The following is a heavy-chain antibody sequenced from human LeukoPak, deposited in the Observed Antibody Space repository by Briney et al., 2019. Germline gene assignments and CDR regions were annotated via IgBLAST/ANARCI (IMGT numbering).Heavy chain of an antibody. CDR3: ARGLTYYYGSGSPRWFDP. D-gene: IGHD3-10*01. J-gene: IGHJ5*02. CDR1: GGSFSGYY. Sequence: SETLSLTCAVYGGSFSGYYWSWIRQPPGRGLEWIGQINHSGGTNYNPSLKSRVTISVDTSKNQFSLKLSSVTAADTAVYYCARGLTYYYGSGSPRWFDPWGQGTLVTVSS. V-gene: IGHV4-34*01. CDR2: INHSGGT.